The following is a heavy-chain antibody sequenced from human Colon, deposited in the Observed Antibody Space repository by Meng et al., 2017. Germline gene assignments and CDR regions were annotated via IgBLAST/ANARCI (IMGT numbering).Heavy chain of an antibody. D-gene: IGHD5-12*01. V-gene: IGHV4-31*03. CDR2: IYFSWDT. J-gene: IGHJ1*01. CDR1: GASISGGSNGGHY. CDR3: ARGFLDDLGYFYEYFHH. Sequence: SETLSLTCSASGASISGGSNGGHYYTWIRQRPGKGLEWIGYIYFSWDTYYNPSLKSRLTRSVDTSKGQFSLRLHSVTAADSAIYYCARGFLDDLGYFYEYFHHWGPGTLVTVSS.